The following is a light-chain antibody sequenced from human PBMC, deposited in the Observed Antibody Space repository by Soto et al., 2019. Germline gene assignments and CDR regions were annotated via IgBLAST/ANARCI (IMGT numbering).Light chain of an antibody. V-gene: IGKV1-5*01. CDR3: QQYNSYSWT. CDR2: DAS. Sequence: DIQMTQSPYTLSASVGDRFTITCRASQSISSRLAWYQEKPGKAPKLLIYDASSLESGVPSRFSGSGSGTEFTLTISSLQPDDFATYYCQQYNSYSWTFGQGTKVDIK. J-gene: IGKJ1*01. CDR1: QSISSR.